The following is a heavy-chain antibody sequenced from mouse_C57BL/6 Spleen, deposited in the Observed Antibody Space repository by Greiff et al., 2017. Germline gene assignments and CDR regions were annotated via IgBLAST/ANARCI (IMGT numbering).Heavy chain of an antibody. V-gene: IGHV1-55*01. CDR1: GYTFTSYW. CDR3: ARGRLLRYFDV. D-gene: IGHD2-3*01. CDR2: IYPGSGST. J-gene: IGHJ1*03. Sequence: VQLQQPGAELVKPGASVKMSCKASGYTFTSYWITWVKQRPGQGLEWIGDIYPGSGSTNYNQKFKGKSTLTVDKSSSTAYMQLSSLTSEESAVYYSARGRLLRYFDVWGTGTTVTVSS.